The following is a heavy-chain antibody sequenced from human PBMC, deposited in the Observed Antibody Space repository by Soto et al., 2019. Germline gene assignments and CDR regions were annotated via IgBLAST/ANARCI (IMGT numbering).Heavy chain of an antibody. J-gene: IGHJ5*02. CDR3: ARGRLRIAAAETCFDP. CDR1: GYTFTSYY. Sequence: ASVKDSCKASGYTFTSYYMHWVRQAPGQGLEWMGIINPSGGSTSYAQKFQGRVTMTRDTSTSTAYMELRSLRSDDTAVYYCARGRLRIAAAETCFDPWGQGTLVTVSS. V-gene: IGHV1-46*01. D-gene: IGHD6-13*01. CDR2: INPSGGST.